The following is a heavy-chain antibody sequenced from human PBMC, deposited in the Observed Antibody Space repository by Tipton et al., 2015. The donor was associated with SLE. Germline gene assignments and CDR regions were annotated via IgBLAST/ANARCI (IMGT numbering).Heavy chain of an antibody. J-gene: IGHJ4*02. V-gene: IGHV4-31*03. Sequence: TLSLTCTVSGGSISSGGYYWSWIRQHPGKGLEWIGYIYYSGSTYYNPSLKSRVTISVDTSKNQFSLKLRLVTAADTAVYYCATWSYRSYSLDNWGQGTLVTVSS. CDR3: ATWSYRSYSLDN. D-gene: IGHD3-10*01. CDR2: IYYSGST. CDR1: GGSISSGGYY.